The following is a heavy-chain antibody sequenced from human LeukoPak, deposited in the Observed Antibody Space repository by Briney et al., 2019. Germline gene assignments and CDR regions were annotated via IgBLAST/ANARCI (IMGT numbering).Heavy chain of an antibody. V-gene: IGHV4-59*08. CDR1: GGSISTYY. J-gene: IGHJ4*02. Sequence: SETLSLTCAVSGGSISTYYWSWIRQPPGKGLEWIGYINYSGSTNYNPSLKSRVSISVDTSKNQFSLKLSSVTAADTAVYYCARLVGITYFDYWGQGTLVTVSS. CDR2: INYSGST. D-gene: IGHD2-15*01. CDR3: ARLVGITYFDY.